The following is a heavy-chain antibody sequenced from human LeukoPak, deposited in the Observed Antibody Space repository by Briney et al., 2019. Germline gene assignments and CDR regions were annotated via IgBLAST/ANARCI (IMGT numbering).Heavy chain of an antibody. CDR2: INECGSST. CDR3: TRDTFGARDS. V-gene: IGHV3-74*01. D-gene: IGHD3-10*01. J-gene: IGHJ4*02. Sequence: GGSLRLSCAGSGYHFRSYWMHGVRQVPGKGLVWVSRINECGSSTSYAEPVRGRFTISRDNAKNTPDLQMNSLRAEDTAVYYCTRDTFGARDSWGQGTLVTVSS. CDR1: GYHFRSYW.